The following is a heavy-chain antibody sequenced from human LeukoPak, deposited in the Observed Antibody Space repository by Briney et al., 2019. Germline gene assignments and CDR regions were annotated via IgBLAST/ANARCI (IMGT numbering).Heavy chain of an antibody. J-gene: IGHJ4*02. CDR1: GFTFSDYH. Sequence: PGGSLRLSCAASGFTFSDYHMSWIRQVPGKGLEWVSYISDSGSAPYYADSVKGRFTISRDNAKNSVYLQMNSLRAEDTAVYYCARDLYSGSSPFDYWGQGTPVTVSS. D-gene: IGHD1-26*01. CDR3: ARDLYSGSSPFDY. CDR2: ISDSGSAP. V-gene: IGHV3-11*04.